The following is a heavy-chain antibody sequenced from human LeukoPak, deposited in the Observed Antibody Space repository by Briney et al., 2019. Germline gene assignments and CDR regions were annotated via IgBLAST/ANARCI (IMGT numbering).Heavy chain of an antibody. J-gene: IGHJ4*02. CDR2: IYTGGTT. CDR1: GFTVSGDY. CDR3: ARPSYPSGYFDY. Sequence: PGGSLRLSCAASGFTVSGDYMSWVRQAPGKGLEWVSVIYTGGTTYYADSVKGRFTISRDNSKNTLYLQMNSLRAEDTAVYYCARPSYPSGYFDYWGPGTLVTVSS. D-gene: IGHD1-26*01. V-gene: IGHV3-53*01.